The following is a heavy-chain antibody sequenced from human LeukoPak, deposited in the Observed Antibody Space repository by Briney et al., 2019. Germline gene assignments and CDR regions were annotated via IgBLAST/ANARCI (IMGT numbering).Heavy chain of an antibody. D-gene: IGHD6-19*01. V-gene: IGHV4-59*01. Sequence: SETLSLTCTVSGGSISSYYWSWIRQPPGKGLEWIGYIYYSGSTNYNPSLKSRVTISVDTSKNQFSLKLSSVTAADTAVYYCARDISKWLVRGGFDPWGQGTLVTVSS. CDR2: IYYSGST. J-gene: IGHJ5*02. CDR3: ARDISKWLVRGGFDP. CDR1: GGSISSYY.